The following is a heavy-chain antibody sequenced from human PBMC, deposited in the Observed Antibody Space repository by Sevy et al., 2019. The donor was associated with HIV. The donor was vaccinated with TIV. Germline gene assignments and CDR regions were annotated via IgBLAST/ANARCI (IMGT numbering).Heavy chain of an antibody. CDR3: ARGAHGYYYYMDV. V-gene: IGHV3-23*01. CDR2: ITGSGHST. D-gene: IGHD3-10*01. J-gene: IGHJ6*03. Sequence: GGSLRLSCAASGFTFSSYSISWVRQAPGKGLEWVSSITGSGHSTFYTDSVKGRFTISRDNSNNTMYLHMNSLRAEDTAIYYCARGAHGYYYYMDVWGKGTTVTVSS. CDR1: GFTFSSYS.